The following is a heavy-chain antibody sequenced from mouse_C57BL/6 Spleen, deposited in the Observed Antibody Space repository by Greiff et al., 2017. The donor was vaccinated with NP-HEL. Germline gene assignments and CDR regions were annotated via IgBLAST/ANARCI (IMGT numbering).Heavy chain of an antibody. CDR3: TISVGDEGYYAMDY. D-gene: IGHD1-1*01. Sequence: QVQLQQSGAELVRPGASVTLSCKASGYTFTDYEMHWVKQTPVHGLEWIGAIDPETGGTAYNQKFKGKAILTADKSSSTAYMELRSLTSEDSAVYYCTISVGDEGYYAMDYWGQGTSVTVSS. CDR1: GYTFTDYE. CDR2: IDPETGGT. V-gene: IGHV1-15*01. J-gene: IGHJ4*01.